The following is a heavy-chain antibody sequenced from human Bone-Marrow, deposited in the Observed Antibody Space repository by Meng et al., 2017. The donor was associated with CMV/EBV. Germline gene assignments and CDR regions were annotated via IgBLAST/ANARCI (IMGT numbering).Heavy chain of an antibody. V-gene: IGHV3-21*06. J-gene: IGHJ4*02. CDR3: VGGNTYLHYFDS. CDR1: GFSFSKYR. Sequence: GESLKISCAASGFSFSKYRMNWVRQAPGKGLEWVSSISSSRNYIYYADSVKGRFTVSRNNAWNSLSLQMDSLRAGYTAVYYCVGGNTYLHYFDSWGQGTQVTVSS. D-gene: IGHD2/OR15-2a*01. CDR2: ISSSRNYI.